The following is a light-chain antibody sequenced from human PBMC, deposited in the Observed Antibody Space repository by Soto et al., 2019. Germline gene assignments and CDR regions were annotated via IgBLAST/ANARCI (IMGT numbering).Light chain of an antibody. CDR2: GAY. Sequence: DVQLTQSPSSLSASVGDRVTITCRASQGITTYLAWYQQKPGKVPNLLIYGAYKLYSGVPSRFSGSGSGTHFTLTISGLRPEDVATYYCQYSNRAPLTFGGGTKLE. CDR1: QGITTY. CDR3: QYSNRAPLT. J-gene: IGKJ4*01. V-gene: IGKV1-27*01.